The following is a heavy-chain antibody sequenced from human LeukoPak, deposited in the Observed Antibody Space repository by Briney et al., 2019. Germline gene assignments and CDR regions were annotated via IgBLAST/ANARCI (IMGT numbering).Heavy chain of an antibody. CDR3: ARMTEEQQLGGAFDI. D-gene: IGHD6-13*01. J-gene: IGHJ3*02. CDR2: INAGNGNT. CDR1: GYTFTSYA. V-gene: IGHV1-3*03. Sequence: ASVKVSCKASGYTFTSYAMHWVRQAPGQRLEWMGWINAGNGNTKYSQEFQGRVTITRDTSASTAYMELSSLRSEDTAVYYCARMTEEQQLGGAFDIWGQGTMVTVSS.